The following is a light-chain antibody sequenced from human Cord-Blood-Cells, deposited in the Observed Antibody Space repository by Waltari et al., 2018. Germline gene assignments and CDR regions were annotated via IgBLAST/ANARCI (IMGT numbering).Light chain of an antibody. CDR2: RNN. V-gene: IGLV1-47*01. J-gene: IGLJ2*01. CDR3: AAWDDSLSGLV. Sequence: QTVLTQPPSASGTPGQRVTISCSGSSSNIGSNYLYWYQQLPGTAPNLLIYRNNQRASGVPDRFSGSKSGTSASLASSGLRSEDEADYDFAAWDDSLSGLVFGGGTKLTVL. CDR1: SSNIGSNY.